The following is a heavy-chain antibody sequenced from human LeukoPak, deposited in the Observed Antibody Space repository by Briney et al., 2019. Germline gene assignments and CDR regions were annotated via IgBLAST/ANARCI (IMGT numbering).Heavy chain of an antibody. CDR3: ARSGWDIRYFDY. CDR1: GGSISSNNYY. CDR2: INHSGST. D-gene: IGHD2-15*01. V-gene: IGHV4-39*07. J-gene: IGHJ4*02. Sequence: SETLSLTCTVSGGSISSNNYYWGWIRQPPGKGLEWIGEINHSGSTNYNPSLKSRVTISVDTSKNQFSLKLSSVTAADTAVYYCARSGWDIRYFDYWGQGTLVTVSS.